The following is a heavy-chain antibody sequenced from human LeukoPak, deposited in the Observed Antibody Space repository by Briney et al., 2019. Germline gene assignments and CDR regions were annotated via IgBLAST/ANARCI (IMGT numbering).Heavy chain of an antibody. V-gene: IGHV4-39*07. J-gene: IGHJ4*02. CDR2: IYYSGST. D-gene: IGHD6-19*01. CDR3: ARLTYTSGNFDY. CDR1: GGSISSSSYY. Sequence: SETLSLTCTVSGGSISSSSYYWGWIRQPPGKGLEWIGSIYYSGSTYYNPSLKSRVTISVDTSKNQFSLKLSSVTAADTAVYYCARLTYTSGNFDYWGQGTLVTVSS.